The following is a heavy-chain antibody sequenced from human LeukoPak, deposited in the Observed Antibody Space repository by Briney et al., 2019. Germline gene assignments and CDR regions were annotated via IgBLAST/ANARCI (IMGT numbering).Heavy chain of an antibody. Sequence: SVKVSCKSSVGTFSSYAISWVRQAPGQGLEWMGRIISILGIANYAQKFQGRVTITADKSTSTAYRELSSLRSEDTTVYYCARCGNSSGYYYSNWFDPWGQGTLVTVSS. V-gene: IGHV1-69*04. J-gene: IGHJ5*02. CDR3: ARCGNSSGYYYSNWFDP. CDR1: VGTFSSYA. D-gene: IGHD3-22*01. CDR2: IISILGIA.